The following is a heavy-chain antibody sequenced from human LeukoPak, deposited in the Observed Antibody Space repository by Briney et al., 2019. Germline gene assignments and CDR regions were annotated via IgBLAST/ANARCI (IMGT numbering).Heavy chain of an antibody. J-gene: IGHJ4*02. CDR1: GLTFSSYA. Sequence: PGGSLRLSCAASGLTFSSYAMSWVRQAPGKGLEWVSAISGSGGSTYYADSVKGRFTISRDNSKNTLYLQMNSLRAEDTAVYYCAKLGEGTYYYDSSGYYDHTYYFDYWGQGTLVTVSS. V-gene: IGHV3-23*01. CDR2: ISGSGGST. D-gene: IGHD3-22*01. CDR3: AKLGEGTYYYDSSGYYDHTYYFDY.